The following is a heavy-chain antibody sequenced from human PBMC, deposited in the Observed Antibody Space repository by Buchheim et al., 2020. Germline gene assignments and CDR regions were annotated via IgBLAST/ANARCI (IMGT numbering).Heavy chain of an antibody. J-gene: IGHJ4*02. CDR3: ARAAIHLWWTFDN. Sequence: QVQLVESGGGVVQPGRSLRLSCAASGFTFSSFALHWVRQAPGKGLEWVAIISSDGSNQFYTDSVKGRFTIPRDNSKNTLYVQMNGLRAEDTAIYFCARAAIHLWWTFDNWGQGTL. CDR2: ISSDGSNQ. CDR1: GFTFSSFA. D-gene: IGHD5-18*01. V-gene: IGHV3-30*10.